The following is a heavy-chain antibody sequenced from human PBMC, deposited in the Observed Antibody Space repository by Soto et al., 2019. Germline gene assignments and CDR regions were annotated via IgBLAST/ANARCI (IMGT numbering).Heavy chain of an antibody. J-gene: IGHJ4*02. CDR3: AKQSPYSNSWYNIDY. D-gene: IGHD6-13*01. CDR1: GGSFSGYY. CDR2: INHSGST. V-gene: IGHV4-34*01. Sequence: PSETLSLTCAVYGGSFSGYYWTWIRQPPGTGLEWIGEINHSGSTNYNPSLKSRVTISVDTSKNQFSLKLTSVTAADTAVYYCAKQSPYSNSWYNIDYWGQGTLVTVSS.